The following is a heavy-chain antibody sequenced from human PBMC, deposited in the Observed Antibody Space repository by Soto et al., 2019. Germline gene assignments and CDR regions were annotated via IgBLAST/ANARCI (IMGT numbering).Heavy chain of an antibody. CDR1: GGSISSGGYY. V-gene: IGHV4-31*03. Sequence: SETLSLTCTVSGGSISSGGYYWSWIRQHPGKGLEWIGYIYYSGSTYYNPSLKSRVTISVDRSKNQFSLKLSSVTAADTAVYYCARDDQAEKKDIVLTSAPSTGYGMDVWGQGTTVTVSS. CDR2: IYYSGST. D-gene: IGHD2-8*01. CDR3: ARDDQAEKKDIVLTSAPSTGYGMDV. J-gene: IGHJ6*02.